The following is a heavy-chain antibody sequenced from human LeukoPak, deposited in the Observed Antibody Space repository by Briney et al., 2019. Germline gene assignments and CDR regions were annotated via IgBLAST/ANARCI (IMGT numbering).Heavy chain of an antibody. D-gene: IGHD3-10*01. CDR3: ARVRTTGSYYGMDV. J-gene: IGHJ6*02. CDR1: GFTFSTYW. Sequence: GGSLRLSCAASGFTFSTYWMSWVRQAPGKGLEWVANIKEDESEKYYVDSVKGRFTISRDNAQNSLNLQMNSLRPEDTAMYYCARVRTTGSYYGMDVWGQGTTVTISS. CDR2: IKEDESEK. V-gene: IGHV3-7*01.